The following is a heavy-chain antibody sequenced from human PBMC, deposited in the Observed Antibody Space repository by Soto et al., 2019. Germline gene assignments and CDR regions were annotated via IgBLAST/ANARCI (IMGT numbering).Heavy chain of an antibody. CDR3: ARSPTVTTYYYHGMDV. J-gene: IGHJ6*02. CDR1: GYTFTSYD. Sequence: QVQLVQSGAEVKKPGASVKVSCKASGYTFTSYDINWVRQATGQGLEWMGWMNPNSGNTGYAQKFQGRVTMTRNTSISTAYMELSSLRSEVTAVYYCARSPTVTTYYYHGMDVWGQGTTVTVSS. D-gene: IGHD4-4*01. CDR2: MNPNSGNT. V-gene: IGHV1-8*01.